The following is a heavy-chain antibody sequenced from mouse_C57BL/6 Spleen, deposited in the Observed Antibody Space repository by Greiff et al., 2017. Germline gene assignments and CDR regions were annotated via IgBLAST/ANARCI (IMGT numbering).Heavy chain of an antibody. D-gene: IGHD1-1*01. J-gene: IGHJ1*03. Sequence: VQLKQSGPELVKPGDSVKISCKASGYSFTGYFMNWVMQSHGKSLEWIGRINPYNGDTFYNQKFKGKATLTVDKSSSTAHMELRSLTSEDSAVYYCAREDYYGSSWYFDVWGTGTTVTVSS. CDR3: AREDYYGSSWYFDV. CDR1: GYSFTGYF. V-gene: IGHV1-20*01. CDR2: INPYNGDT.